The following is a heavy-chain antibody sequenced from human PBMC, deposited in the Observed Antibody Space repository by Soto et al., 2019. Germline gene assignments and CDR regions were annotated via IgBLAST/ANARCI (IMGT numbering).Heavy chain of an antibody. CDR1: GFTFSNYA. CDR2: ISYDGSIK. V-gene: IGHV3-30-3*01. D-gene: IGHD6-19*01. Sequence: QVQLVESGGGVVQPGRSLRLSCAASGFTFSNYAMYWVRQAPGKGLEWVAVISYDGSIKYYADSVKGRVTIYRDNSKNTRYLQMNSLGAEDTAVYYCASEQSWGQGPLVTVTS. CDR3: ASEQS. J-gene: IGHJ5*02.